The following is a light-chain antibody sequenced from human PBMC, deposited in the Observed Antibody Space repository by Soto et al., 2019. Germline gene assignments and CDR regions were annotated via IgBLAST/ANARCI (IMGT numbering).Light chain of an antibody. CDR3: KQYKEWPPFT. Sequence: EMVMTHSPATLSVSTGETATLSCRASQYVSNKVAWYQQKPGQAPSLLILGASTRATGVPARFSGSGSGTEFTLSISSLQSEDFAVYYCKQYKEWPPFTFGQGTRLEI. CDR1: QYVSNK. V-gene: IGKV3-15*01. J-gene: IGKJ5*01. CDR2: GAS.